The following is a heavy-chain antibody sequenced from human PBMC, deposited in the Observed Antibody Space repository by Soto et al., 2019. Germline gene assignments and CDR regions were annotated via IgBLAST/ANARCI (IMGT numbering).Heavy chain of an antibody. CDR3: ARGAYSSSSSYFDY. Sequence: SETLSLTCTVSGGSVSSGDYFWSWTRQPPGKGLEWIGYIYYSGSTYYNPSLESRVTISVDTSKNQFSLKLSSVTAADTAVYYCARGAYSSSSSYFDYWGQGTLVTVSS. D-gene: IGHD6-6*01. V-gene: IGHV4-30-4*01. CDR1: GGSVSSGDYF. J-gene: IGHJ4*02. CDR2: IYYSGST.